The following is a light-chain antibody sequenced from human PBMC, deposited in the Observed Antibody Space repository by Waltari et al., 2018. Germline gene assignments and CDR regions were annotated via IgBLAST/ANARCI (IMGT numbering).Light chain of an antibody. V-gene: IGLV1-40*01. CDR1: SSNLGAGYD. CDR3: QSYDNSLSVSL. CDR2: GNT. J-gene: IGLJ2*01. Sequence: QSGLTQPPSVSGAPGQRVTISCPGSSSNLGAGYDVHWYQLLPGTAPKLLISGNTNRPSGVPDRFSGSKSGTSASLAITGLQAEDEGDYYCQSYDNSLSVSLFGGGTKLTVL.